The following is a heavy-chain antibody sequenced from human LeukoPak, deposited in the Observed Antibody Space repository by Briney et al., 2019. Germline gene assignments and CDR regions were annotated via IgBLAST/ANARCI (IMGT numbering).Heavy chain of an antibody. J-gene: IGHJ6*04. CDR1: GFTFSYYS. V-gene: IGHV3-48*04. CDR2: ISSSGSTI. CDR3: AELGITMIGGV. Sequence: GESLRLSCAPSGFTFSYYSMNWVRQAPGEGLEWVSYISSSGSTIYYADSVKGRFTISRDNAKNSLYLKMNSLRVEDTAVYYCAELGITMIGGVWGKGTTVTISS. D-gene: IGHD3-10*02.